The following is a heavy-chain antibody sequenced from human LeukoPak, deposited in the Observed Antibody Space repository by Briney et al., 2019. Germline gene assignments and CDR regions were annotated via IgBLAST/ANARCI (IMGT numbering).Heavy chain of an antibody. V-gene: IGHV5-51*01. CDR3: ARLDYDILTGYLPFDY. Sequence: GESLKISCKGSGYRFTSYWIDWVRQMPGKGLERMGMIYPGDSDAKYSPSSQGQVTISADKSISTAYLQWSSLKASDTAMYYCARLDYDILTGYLPFDYWGQGTLVTVSS. CDR1: GYRFTSYW. D-gene: IGHD3-9*01. J-gene: IGHJ4*02. CDR2: IYPGDSDA.